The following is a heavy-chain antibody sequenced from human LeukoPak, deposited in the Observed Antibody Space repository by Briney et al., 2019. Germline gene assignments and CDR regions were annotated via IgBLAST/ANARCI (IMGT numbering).Heavy chain of an antibody. CDR3: ARGFDSRFFDK. CDR1: GFTSSSYW. Sequence: GGSLRLSCAASGFTSSSYWMTWVRQAPRKGLEWVANIKQDGNEKYYVDSVKGRFTISRDNAKNSLYLQMNSLRAEDTAVYYCARGFDSRFFDKWGQGTLVTVSS. D-gene: IGHD3-22*01. CDR2: IKQDGNEK. V-gene: IGHV3-7*01. J-gene: IGHJ4*02.